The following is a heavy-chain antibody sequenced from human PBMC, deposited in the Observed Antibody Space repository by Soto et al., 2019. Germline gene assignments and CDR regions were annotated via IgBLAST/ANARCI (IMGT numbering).Heavy chain of an antibody. CDR1: GFTFSSYA. D-gene: IGHD6-19*01. J-gene: IGHJ4*02. CDR3: AKSLRSSGWYFFDY. Sequence: EVQLLESGGGLVQPGGSLRLSCAASGFTFSSYAMSWVRQAPGKGLEWVSAISGSGGSTFYADSVKGRFTISRDNSKNTLYLQMNSLRADDTAVYYCAKSLRSSGWYFFDYWGQGTLVTVSS. CDR2: ISGSGGST. V-gene: IGHV3-23*01.